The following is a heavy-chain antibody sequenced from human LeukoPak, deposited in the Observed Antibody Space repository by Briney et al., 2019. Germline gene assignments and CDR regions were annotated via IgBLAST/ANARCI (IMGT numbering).Heavy chain of an antibody. J-gene: IGHJ4*02. Sequence: SETLSLTCTVSGGSISTYYWSWIRQPPGKGLEWIGYVYYSGTTNYNAALKSRVSISVDTSRSHFSLKLSSVTAADTDVYHCARGLSDAGYAFDYWGQGTLVTVSS. D-gene: IGHD5-12*01. CDR1: GGSISTYY. V-gene: IGHV4-59*01. CDR3: ARGLSDAGYAFDY. CDR2: VYYSGTT.